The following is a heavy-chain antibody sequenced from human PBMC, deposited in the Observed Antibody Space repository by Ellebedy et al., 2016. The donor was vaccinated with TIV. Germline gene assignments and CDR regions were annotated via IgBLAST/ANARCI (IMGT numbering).Heavy chain of an antibody. CDR1: GGSISSGGNS. CDR2: INQSGRT. J-gene: IGHJ5*02. V-gene: IGHV4-30-2*01. Sequence: SETLSLTXAVSGGSISSGGNSWSWIRQPPGKGLEWVGYINQSGRTYYNPSLKSRVTISVDRSRNKFSLDLRSVTAADTAVYYCARGRHSYGYEWLDTWGQGTLASVSS. D-gene: IGHD5-18*01. CDR3: ARGRHSYGYEWLDT.